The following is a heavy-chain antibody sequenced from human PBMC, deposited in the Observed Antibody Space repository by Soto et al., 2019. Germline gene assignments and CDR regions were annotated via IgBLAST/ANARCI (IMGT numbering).Heavy chain of an antibody. CDR3: ARVNPGYSYVNY. J-gene: IGHJ4*02. V-gene: IGHV3-74*01. Sequence: GGSLRLSCAASGFTFSSYWMLWVRQAPGKGLVWVSRINSDGSTTSYADSVKGRFTISRDNAKNTLYLQMNSLRAEDTAVYYCARVNPGYSYVNYWGQGTLVTAPQ. CDR2: INSDGSTT. D-gene: IGHD5-18*01. CDR1: GFTFSSYW.